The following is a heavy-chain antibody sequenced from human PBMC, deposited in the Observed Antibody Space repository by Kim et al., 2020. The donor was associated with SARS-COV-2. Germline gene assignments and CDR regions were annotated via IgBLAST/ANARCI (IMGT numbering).Heavy chain of an antibody. CDR2: ISAYNGNT. V-gene: IGHV1-18*01. CDR1: GYTFTSYG. D-gene: IGHD2-2*01. CDR3: ARDVGYCSSTSCYYYYGMDV. Sequence: ASVKVSCKASGYTFTSYGISWVRQAPGQGLEWMGWISAYNGNTNYAQKLQGRVTMTTDTSTSTAYMELRSLRSDDTAVYYCARDVGYCSSTSCYYYYGMDVWGQGTTVTVSS. J-gene: IGHJ6*02.